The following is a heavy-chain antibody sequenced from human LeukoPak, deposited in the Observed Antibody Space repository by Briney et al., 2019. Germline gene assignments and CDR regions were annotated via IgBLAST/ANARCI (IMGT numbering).Heavy chain of an antibody. CDR3: AGAPAGSLDWLSPFDY. V-gene: IGHV4-61*02. Sequence: TLSLTCTVSGASISSTSYYWSWLRQPAGKRLEWIGRIYARGSTNYNPSLKYRVTITAYTSKNQLPLKLSSVTAADTAVYYCAGAPAGSLDWLSPFDYWGQGTLVTVSS. D-gene: IGHD3/OR15-3a*01. CDR2: IYARGST. CDR1: GASISSTSYY. J-gene: IGHJ4*02.